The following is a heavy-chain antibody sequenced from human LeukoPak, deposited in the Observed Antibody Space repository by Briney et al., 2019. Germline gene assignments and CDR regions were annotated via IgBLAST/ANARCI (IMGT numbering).Heavy chain of an antibody. CDR1: GGSISSSNW. Sequence: SETLSLTCAVSGGSISSSNWWSWVRQPPGKGREWIGEIYHSGSTNYNPSLKSRVTISVDKSKNQFSLKLSSVTAADTAVYYCARVIVMVRGVIQSHYFDYWGQGTLVTVSS. V-gene: IGHV4-4*02. CDR2: IYHSGST. J-gene: IGHJ4*02. CDR3: ARVIVMVRGVIQSHYFDY. D-gene: IGHD3-10*01.